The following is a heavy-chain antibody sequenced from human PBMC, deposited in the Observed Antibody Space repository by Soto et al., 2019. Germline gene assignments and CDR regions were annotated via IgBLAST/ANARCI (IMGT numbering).Heavy chain of an antibody. V-gene: IGHV4-34*01. CDR1: GGSFSGYY. CDR3: ARDIVANLSYYSYYSGMDT. J-gene: IGHJ6*02. D-gene: IGHD5-12*01. CDR2: INHSGST. Sequence: SETLSLTCAVYGGSFSGYYWSWIRQPPGKGLEWIGEINHSGSTNYNPSLKSRVTISVDTSKNQFSVKLSSVTAADTAVYYCARDIVANLSYYSYYSGMDTWGQGTTVTVSS.